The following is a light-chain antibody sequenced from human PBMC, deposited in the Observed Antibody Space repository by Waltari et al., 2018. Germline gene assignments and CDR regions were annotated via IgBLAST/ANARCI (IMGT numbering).Light chain of an antibody. V-gene: IGKV1-39*01. Sequence: DIQLTQSPSSLSASLGDSVTITCRASQNIGTYLNWYQQRPGEAPNLLIYTASNSHPGVPSRFSGSFSGTDFTLTVSSLQPEDFATFYCQQTYSLPGTFGGGTRVELK. CDR2: TAS. CDR1: QNIGTY. J-gene: IGKJ4*01. CDR3: QQTYSLPGT.